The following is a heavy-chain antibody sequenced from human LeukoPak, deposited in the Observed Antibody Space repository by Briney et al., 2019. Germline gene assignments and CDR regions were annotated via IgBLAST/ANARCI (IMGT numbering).Heavy chain of an antibody. CDR1: GGSISSGSYY. Sequence: SQTLSLTCTVSGGSISSGSYYWSWIRQPPGKGLEWIGSIYHSGSTYYNPSLKSRITISVDTSKNQFSLKLSSVTAADTAVYYCARGYSGYAKRDAFDIWGQGTMVTVSS. V-gene: IGHV4-39*07. D-gene: IGHD5-12*01. CDR3: ARGYSGYAKRDAFDI. J-gene: IGHJ3*02. CDR2: IYHSGST.